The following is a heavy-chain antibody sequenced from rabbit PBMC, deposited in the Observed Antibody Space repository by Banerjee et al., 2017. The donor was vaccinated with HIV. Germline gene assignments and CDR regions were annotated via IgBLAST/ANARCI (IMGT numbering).Heavy chain of an antibody. CDR3: ARDLDSSSGGYDLDL. CDR1: GIDFSGSGC. V-gene: IGHV1S45*01. Sequence: QQQLEESGGGLVKPGGTLTLTCKASGIDFSGSGCMCWVRQAPGKGLEWIACIYTNSGSTYYASWAKGRFTISKTSSTTVTLQMTSLTAADTATYFCARDLDSSSGGYDLDLWGQGTLVTVS. D-gene: IGHD1-1*01. CDR2: IYTNSGST. J-gene: IGHJ3*01.